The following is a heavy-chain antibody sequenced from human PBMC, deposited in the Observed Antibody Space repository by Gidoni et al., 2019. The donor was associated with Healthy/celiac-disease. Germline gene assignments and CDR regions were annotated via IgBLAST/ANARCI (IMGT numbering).Heavy chain of an antibody. CDR2: INSDGSST. V-gene: IGHV3-74*01. J-gene: IGHJ5*02. CDR3: AKGIYDFWSANHWFDP. Sequence: EVQLVESGGGLVQPGGSLRLSCAASGFTFSSYWMHWVRQAPGKGLVWVSRINSDGSSTSYADSVKGRFTISRDNAKNTLYLQMNSLRAEDTAVYYCAKGIYDFWSANHWFDPWGQGTLVTVSS. CDR1: GFTFSSYW. D-gene: IGHD3-3*01.